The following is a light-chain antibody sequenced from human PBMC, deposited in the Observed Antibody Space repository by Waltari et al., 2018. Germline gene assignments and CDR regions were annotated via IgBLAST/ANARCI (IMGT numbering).Light chain of an antibody. CDR3: QQYDNLPLT. CDR1: QTISHNF. CDR2: GAS. J-gene: IGKJ4*01. Sequence: DIVLTQSPGTLSLSPGDTATLSCRAGQTISHNFLAWYQQKPAQAPRLLIYGASNRATGIPDRFSGSGSGTDFTLTISRLEPEDFAVYYCQQYDNLPLTFGGGTKVEIK. V-gene: IGKV3-20*01.